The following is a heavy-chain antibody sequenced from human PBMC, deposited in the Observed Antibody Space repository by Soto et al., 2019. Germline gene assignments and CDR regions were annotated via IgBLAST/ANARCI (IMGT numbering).Heavy chain of an antibody. CDR1: GFTFSNAW. D-gene: IGHD3-10*01. J-gene: IGHJ4*02. Sequence: GGSLRLSCAASGFTFSNAWMSWVRQAPGKGLEWVGRIKSKTDGGTTDYAAPVKGRFTISRDDSKNTLYLQMNSLKTEDTAVYSCPKEDPPGVRDVYFDKWGEGTLVPVSS. CDR2: IKSKTDGGTT. V-gene: IGHV3-15*01. CDR3: PKEDPPGVRDVYFDK.